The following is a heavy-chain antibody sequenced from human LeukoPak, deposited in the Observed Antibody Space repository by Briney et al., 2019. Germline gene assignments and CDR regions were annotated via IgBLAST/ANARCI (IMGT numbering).Heavy chain of an antibody. Sequence: ASVKVSCKASGYTFTGYYMHWVRQAPGQGLEWMGWINPNSGGTNYAQKFQGRVTMTRDTSISTAYMELSRLRSDDTAVYYCARSTSGSYYWFDPWGRGTLVTVSS. CDR1: GYTFTGYY. J-gene: IGHJ5*02. CDR2: INPNSGGT. D-gene: IGHD1-26*01. V-gene: IGHV1-2*02. CDR3: ARSTSGSYYWFDP.